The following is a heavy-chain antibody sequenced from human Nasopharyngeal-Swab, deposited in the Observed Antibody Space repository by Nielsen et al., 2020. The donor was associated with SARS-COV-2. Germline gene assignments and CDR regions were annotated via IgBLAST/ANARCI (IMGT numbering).Heavy chain of an antibody. J-gene: IGHJ6*03. CDR1: GFTFSDYY. Sequence: GESLKIYCAASGFTFSDYYMSWIRQAPGKGLEWVSYISSSSSYTNYADSVKGRFTISRDNAKNSLYLQMNSLRAEDTAVYYCARGGISSWRVHYYYYYYMDVWGKGTTVTVSS. CDR2: ISSSSSYT. V-gene: IGHV3-11*06. D-gene: IGHD6-6*01. CDR3: ARGGISSWRVHYYYYYYMDV.